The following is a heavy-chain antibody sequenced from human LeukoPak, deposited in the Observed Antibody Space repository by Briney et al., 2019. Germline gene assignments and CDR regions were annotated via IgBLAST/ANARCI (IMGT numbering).Heavy chain of an antibody. D-gene: IGHD3-22*01. CDR1: GYTFTGYY. CDR3: ARGPQVTMIVVVIPEDY. CDR2: INPNSGGT. J-gene: IGHJ4*02. V-gene: IGHV1-2*02. Sequence: GASVKVSCKASGYTFTGYYMHWVRQAPGQGLEWMGWINPNSGGTNYAQKFQGRVTMTRGTSISTAYMELSRLRSDDTAVYYCARGPQVTMIVVVIPEDYWGQGTLVTVSS.